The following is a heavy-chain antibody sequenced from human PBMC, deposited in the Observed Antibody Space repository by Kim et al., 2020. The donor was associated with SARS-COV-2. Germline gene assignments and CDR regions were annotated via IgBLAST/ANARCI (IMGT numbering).Heavy chain of an antibody. CDR1: GGSISSGSYY. J-gene: IGHJ5*02. Sequence: SETLSLTCTVSGGSISSGSYYWSWIRQPAGKGLEWIGRIYTSGSTNYNPSLKSRVTISVDTSKNQFSLKLSSVTAADTAVYYCARSAGGTGRQQLPTNWFDPWGQGTLVTVSS. CDR2: IYTSGST. CDR3: ARSAGGTGRQQLPTNWFDP. V-gene: IGHV4-61*02. D-gene: IGHD6-13*01.